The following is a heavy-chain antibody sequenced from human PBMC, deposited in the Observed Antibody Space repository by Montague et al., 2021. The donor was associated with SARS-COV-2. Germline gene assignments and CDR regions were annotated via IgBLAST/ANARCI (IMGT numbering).Heavy chain of an antibody. J-gene: IGHJ6*02. D-gene: IGHD1-1*01. CDR1: GDSVSSNSAT. CDR2: TYYRSKWYN. Sequence: AISGDSVSSNSATWNWVRQSPSRGLEWLGRTYYRSKWYNDYAVSVRGRVTINPDTSKNQFSLQLNSVTPEDTAIYYCTSGREGNYNVMDVWGQGTTVTVSS. CDR3: TSGREGNYNVMDV. V-gene: IGHV6-1*01.